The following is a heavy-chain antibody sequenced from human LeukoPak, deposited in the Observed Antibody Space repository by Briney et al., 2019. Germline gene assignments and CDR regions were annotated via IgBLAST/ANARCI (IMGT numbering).Heavy chain of an antibody. V-gene: IGHV1-24*01. J-gene: IGHJ4*02. D-gene: IGHD5-24*01. Sequence: ASVKVSCKVSGYTLTELSMHWVRQAPGKGLEWMGGFDPEDGETIYAQKFQGRVTMTENTSTDTAYMELSSLRSEDTAVYYCATYRRDGYNSPFFDYWGQGTLVTVSS. CDR2: FDPEDGET. CDR3: ATYRRDGYNSPFFDY. CDR1: GYTLTELS.